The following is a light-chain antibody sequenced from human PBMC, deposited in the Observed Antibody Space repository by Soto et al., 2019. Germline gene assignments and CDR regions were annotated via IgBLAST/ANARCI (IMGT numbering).Light chain of an antibody. CDR1: QSVSSW. J-gene: IGKJ2*01. CDR3: QQYSSYLYT. V-gene: IGKV1-5*01. CDR2: DAS. Sequence: DIQMTQSPSTLSASVGDRVTITCRASQSVSSWLAWYQHKPGQAPRLLIYDASSLQSGVPSRFSGGGSGTEFTLTITSLQPDDFATYYCQQYSSYLYTFGQGTKLDI.